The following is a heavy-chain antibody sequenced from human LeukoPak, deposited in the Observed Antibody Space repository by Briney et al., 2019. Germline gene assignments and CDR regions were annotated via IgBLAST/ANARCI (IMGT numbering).Heavy chain of an antibody. CDR2: ISSSSSYT. CDR3: ARGEYYDSSGYLTDY. V-gene: IGHV3-11*03. Sequence: GGSLRLSCAASGFTFSDYYMSWIRQAPGKGLEGVSYISSSSSYTNYADSVKGRFTIYRDNAKNSLYMQMNSLRAEDTAVYYCARGEYYDSSGYLTDYWGQGTLVTVSS. J-gene: IGHJ4*02. CDR1: GFTFSDYY. D-gene: IGHD3-22*01.